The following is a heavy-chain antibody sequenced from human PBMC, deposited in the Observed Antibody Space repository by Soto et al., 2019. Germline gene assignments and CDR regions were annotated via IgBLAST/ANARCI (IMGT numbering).Heavy chain of an antibody. J-gene: IGHJ4*02. D-gene: IGHD2-2*01. CDR1: GGSISSGGYY. CDR2: IYYSGST. CDR3: ARVVVPAAIGY. Sequence: PWETLSLTCTVSGGSISSGGYYWSWIRQHPGKGLEWIGYIYYSGSTYYNPSLKSRVTISVDTSKNQFSLKLSSVTAADTAVYYCARVVVPAAIGYWGQGTLVTVSS. V-gene: IGHV4-31*03.